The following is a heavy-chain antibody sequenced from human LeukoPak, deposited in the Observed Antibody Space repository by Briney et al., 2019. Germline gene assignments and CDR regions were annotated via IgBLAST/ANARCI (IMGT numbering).Heavy chain of an antibody. J-gene: IGHJ3*01. Sequence: SETLSLTCTVSGGSISSSSYYWGWIRQPPGKGLEWIGSIYYSGSTYYNPSLKSRVTISVDTSKNQFSLKLSSVTAADTAVYYCARHMSVSYDAFDLWGRGTTVTVSS. V-gene: IGHV4-39*01. CDR1: GGSISSSSYY. D-gene: IGHD3-10*01. CDR3: ARHMSVSYDAFDL. CDR2: IYYSGST.